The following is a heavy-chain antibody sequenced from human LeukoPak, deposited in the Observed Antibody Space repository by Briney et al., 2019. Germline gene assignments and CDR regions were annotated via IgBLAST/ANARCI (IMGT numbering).Heavy chain of an antibody. CDR1: GYTFTSYD. Sequence: GASVKVSCKASGYTFTSYDINWVRQATGQGLEWMGWMNPNSGNTGYAQKFQGRVTMTRNTSISTAYMELSSLRSEDTAMYYCARSHADYDDYYFDMDVWGHGTTVTVSS. CDR2: MNPNSGNT. D-gene: IGHD4-17*01. J-gene: IGHJ6*02. CDR3: ARSHADYDDYYFDMDV. V-gene: IGHV1-8*01.